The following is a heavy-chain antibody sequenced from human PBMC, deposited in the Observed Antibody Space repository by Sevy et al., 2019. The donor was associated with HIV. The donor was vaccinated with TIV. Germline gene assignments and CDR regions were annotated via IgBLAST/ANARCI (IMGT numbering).Heavy chain of an antibody. CDR3: TTGGTFGGVIVDF. V-gene: IGHV3-15*01. Sequence: GGSLRLSCTASGFTFSNAWMTWVRQAPGKGLEWVGRIRSISDGGTTDYAAPVKERFTISRDDSKNTLSLQMNSLKNEDNAVYYCTTGGTFGGVIVDFWGRGTLVTVSS. CDR2: IRSISDGGTT. J-gene: IGHJ4*02. D-gene: IGHD3-16*02. CDR1: GFTFSNAW.